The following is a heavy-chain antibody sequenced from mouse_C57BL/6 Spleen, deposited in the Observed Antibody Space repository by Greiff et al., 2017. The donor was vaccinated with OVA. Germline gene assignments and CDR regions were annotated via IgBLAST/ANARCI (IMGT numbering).Heavy chain of an antibody. J-gene: IGHJ1*03. V-gene: IGHV1-64*01. CDR3: ARDSNWYFDV. CDR2: IHPNSGST. Sequence: QVQLQQPGAELVKPGASVKLSCKASGYTFTSYWMHWVKQRPGQGLEWIGMIHPNSGSTNYNEKFKSKATLTVDKSSRTASMQLSSLTSEDSAVYYCARDSNWYFDVWGTGTTVTVSS. D-gene: IGHD2-5*01. CDR1: GYTFTSYW.